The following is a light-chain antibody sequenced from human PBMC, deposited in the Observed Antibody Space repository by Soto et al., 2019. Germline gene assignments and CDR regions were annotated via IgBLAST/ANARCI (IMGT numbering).Light chain of an antibody. CDR2: GAS. Sequence: DIQMTQSPSFLSASVVDRVTITCLASQSIGKHLNWYQQKPGKAPKFLIYGASTLQSGVPSRFTGSGSGTDFTLTVNSLQPEDFATYYCQQSYSSPTTFGQGTRLEIK. CDR1: QSIGKH. CDR3: QQSYSSPTT. V-gene: IGKV1-39*01. J-gene: IGKJ5*01.